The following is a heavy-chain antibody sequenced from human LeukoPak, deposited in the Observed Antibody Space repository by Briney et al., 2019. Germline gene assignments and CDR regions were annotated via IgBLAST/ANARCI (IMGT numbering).Heavy chain of an antibody. V-gene: IGHV1-46*01. Sequence: SVKVSCKASGYTFTSYYMLWVRQAPGQGVEWMGIINPSGGSTSYAQKFQGRGTMTRDTSTSTVYMELSSLRSEETPVYYCARDGLAARPRGMDVWGQGTTVPVSS. J-gene: IGHJ6*02. CDR2: INPSGGST. CDR1: GYTFTSYY. CDR3: ARDGLAARPRGMDV. D-gene: IGHD6-6*01.